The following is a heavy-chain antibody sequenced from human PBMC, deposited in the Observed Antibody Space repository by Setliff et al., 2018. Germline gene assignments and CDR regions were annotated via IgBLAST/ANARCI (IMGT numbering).Heavy chain of an antibody. CDR3: ARGPSPAHCGGDCYHSDY. D-gene: IGHD2-21*02. J-gene: IGHJ4*02. V-gene: IGHV1-3*01. Sequence: ASVKVSCKASGYTFTNHEIHWVRQAPGQRPEYMGWIKSASGKSKSSERFQGRLTFTRDTSASTAYMELSSLRSEDTAIYYCARGPSPAHCGGDCYHSDYWGQGTLVTVSS. CDR2: IKSASGKS. CDR1: GYTFTNHE.